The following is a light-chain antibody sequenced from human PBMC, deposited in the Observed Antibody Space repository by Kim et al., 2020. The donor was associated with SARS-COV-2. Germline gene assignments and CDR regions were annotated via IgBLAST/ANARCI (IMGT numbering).Light chain of an antibody. J-gene: IGKJ4*01. V-gene: IGKV3-20*01. CDR1: QSVAKNY. CDR2: GAS. Sequence: EIVLTQSPGTLSLSPGERATLSCRASQSVAKNYLAWYRQKPGQAPRLLIYGASNRATGIPDKFSGSLSATDFILTINRLEPEDFAVYFCQQYAFSPLTFGGGTKVYIK. CDR3: QQYAFSPLT.